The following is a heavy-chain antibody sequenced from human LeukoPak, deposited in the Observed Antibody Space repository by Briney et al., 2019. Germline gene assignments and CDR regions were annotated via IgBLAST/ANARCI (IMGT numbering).Heavy chain of an antibody. J-gene: IGHJ4*02. D-gene: IGHD3-22*01. Sequence: SETLSLTCTVSGDSISSYYWSWIRQPPGKGLEWIGYIYYSGSTNYNPSLKSRVTISVDTSKKQLCLKLSSVTAADTAVYYCARHYDSSGYHLSPFDFWGRGILVTVSS. CDR3: ARHYDSSGYHLSPFDF. V-gene: IGHV4-59*08. CDR2: IYYSGST. CDR1: GDSISSYY.